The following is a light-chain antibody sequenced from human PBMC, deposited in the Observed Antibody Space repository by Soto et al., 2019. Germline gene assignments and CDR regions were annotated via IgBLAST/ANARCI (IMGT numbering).Light chain of an antibody. CDR3: TSYTAFSTWV. CDR1: SNDVGGYNY. CDR2: EVS. J-gene: IGLJ3*02. Sequence: QSALTQPASVSGSPGQSITISCTGTSNDVGGYNYVSWYQQHPGKAPQLIIYEVSNRPSGVSHRFSGSKSGDTASLTISGLQAEDWSDYYCTSYTAFSTWVFGGGTKVTVL. V-gene: IGLV2-14*01.